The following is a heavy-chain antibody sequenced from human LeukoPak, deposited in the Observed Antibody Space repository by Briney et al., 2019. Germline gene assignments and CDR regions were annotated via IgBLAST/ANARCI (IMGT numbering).Heavy chain of an antibody. CDR3: ARDCADYYYYMDV. CDR1: GFTFSSYE. Sequence: PGGSLRLSCAASGFTFSSYEMNWVRQAPGKGLEWVSYISSSGSTIYYADSVKGRFTISRDNAKNSLYLQMSSLRAEDTAVYYCARDCADYYYYMDVWGKGTTVTVSS. D-gene: IGHD2-21*01. V-gene: IGHV3-48*03. J-gene: IGHJ6*03. CDR2: ISSSGSTI.